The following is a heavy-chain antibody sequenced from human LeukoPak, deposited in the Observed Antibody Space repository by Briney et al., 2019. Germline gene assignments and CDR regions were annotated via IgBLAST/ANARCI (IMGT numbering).Heavy chain of an antibody. CDR2: IYSGGST. CDR1: GFTVSSNY. V-gene: IGHV3-53*01. D-gene: IGHD2-2*01. J-gene: IGHJ6*03. Sequence: GGSLRLSCAASGFTVSSNYMSWVRQAPGKGLEWVSVIYSGGSTYYADSVKGRFTISRDNSKNTLYLQMNSLRAEDTAVYYCVRYPPSVPDNYYYMDVWGKGTTVTVSS. CDR3: VRYPPSVPDNYYYMDV.